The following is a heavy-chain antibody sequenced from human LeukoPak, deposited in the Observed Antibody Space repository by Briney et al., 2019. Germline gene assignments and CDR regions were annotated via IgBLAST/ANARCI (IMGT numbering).Heavy chain of an antibody. CDR3: ASQTLTP. CDR1: GFSFTNHA. V-gene: IGHV3-30-3*01. Sequence: GRSLRLSCAASGFSFTNHAMHWVRQAPGKGLEWMALVSYDGTNKFYTDSVMGRFTVSRDNFKNMLYLQMSSLRTEDTGVYYCASQTLTPWGQGTLVTVSP. J-gene: IGHJ5*02. CDR2: VSYDGTNK. D-gene: IGHD3-16*01.